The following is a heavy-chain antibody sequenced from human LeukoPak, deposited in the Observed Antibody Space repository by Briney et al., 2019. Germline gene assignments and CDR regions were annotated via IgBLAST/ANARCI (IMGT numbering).Heavy chain of an antibody. J-gene: IGHJ6*03. Sequence: GGSLRLSCAASGFTVSSNYMSWVRQAPGKGLEWVSVIYSGGSTYYADSVKGRFTISRDNSKNTLYLQMNSLRAEDTAVYYCAKEGKLERRLYYYYYMDVWGKGTTVTISS. D-gene: IGHD1-1*01. CDR3: AKEGKLERRLYYYYYMDV. CDR1: GFTVSSNY. CDR2: IYSGGST. V-gene: IGHV3-66*01.